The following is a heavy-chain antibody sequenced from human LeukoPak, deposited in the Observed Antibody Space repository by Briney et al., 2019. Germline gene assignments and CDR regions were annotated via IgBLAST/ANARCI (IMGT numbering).Heavy chain of an antibody. CDR3: AKVPLIAAPKHFDY. Sequence: GGSLRLSCAASGFTFSTFAMIWVRQPPGKGLDWVSTISGSGGSTYYADSVKGRFTISRDNSKNTLYLQMNSLRAEDTAVYYCAKVPLIAAPKHFDYWGQGTLVTVSS. J-gene: IGHJ4*02. V-gene: IGHV3-23*01. CDR2: ISGSGGST. D-gene: IGHD6-13*01. CDR1: GFTFSTFA.